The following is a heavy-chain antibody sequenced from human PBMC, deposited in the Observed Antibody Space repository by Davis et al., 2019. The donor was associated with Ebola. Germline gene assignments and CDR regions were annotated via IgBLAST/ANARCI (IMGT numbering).Heavy chain of an antibody. V-gene: IGHV1-46*01. D-gene: IGHD4-17*01. Sequence: ASVKVSCKASGYTFTSYYMHWVRQAPGQGLEWMGIINPSGGSTSYAQKFQGRVTITRDTSASTAYMELSSLRSEDTAVYYCARRTLYGEGFAYWSQGTLVTVSS. CDR3: ARRTLYGEGFAY. CDR1: GYTFTSYY. CDR2: INPSGGST. J-gene: IGHJ4*02.